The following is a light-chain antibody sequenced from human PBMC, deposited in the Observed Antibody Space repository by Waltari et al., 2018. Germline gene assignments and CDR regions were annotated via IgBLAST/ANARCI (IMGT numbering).Light chain of an antibody. CDR2: KAN. CDR3: ALYMGSGIWV. CDR1: SGSVSFTSY. V-gene: IGLV8-61*01. Sequence: QTVVTQEPSLSVYPGGTVTLTCSLSSGSVSFTSYATWYQQTPGQPPRTPMYKANSRSSGVPDRFSGSILGNKAALTITGAQAEDESDYYCALYMGSGIWVFGGGTKLTVL. J-gene: IGLJ3*02.